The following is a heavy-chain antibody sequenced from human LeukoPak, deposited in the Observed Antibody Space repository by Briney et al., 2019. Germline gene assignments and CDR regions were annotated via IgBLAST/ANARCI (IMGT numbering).Heavy chain of an antibody. J-gene: IGHJ4*02. CDR3: AREQRMVRGVITLDY. CDR2: ISYDGGKK. CDR1: GFTFSTYT. V-gene: IGHV3-30-3*01. D-gene: IGHD3-10*01. Sequence: GGSLRLSCAASGFTFSTYTMHWVRQAPGKGLEWVTFISYDGGKKYTADSVKGRFTISRDNSKNTLYLQMDNLRTEDTAVYYCAREQRMVRGVITLDYWGQGTLVTVSS.